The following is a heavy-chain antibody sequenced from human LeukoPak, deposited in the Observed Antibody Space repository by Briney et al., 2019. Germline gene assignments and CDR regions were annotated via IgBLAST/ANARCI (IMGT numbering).Heavy chain of an antibody. Sequence: SETLSLTCTVSGGPISSYYWSWIRQPAGKGLEWIGRIYTSGSTNYNPSLKSRVTISLDTSNNQFSLKLSSVTAADTAVYYCARSELLWFGGVNSGFDYWGQGTLVTVSS. CDR2: IYTSGST. J-gene: IGHJ4*02. V-gene: IGHV4-4*07. D-gene: IGHD3-10*01. CDR1: GGPISSYY. CDR3: ARSELLWFGGVNSGFDY.